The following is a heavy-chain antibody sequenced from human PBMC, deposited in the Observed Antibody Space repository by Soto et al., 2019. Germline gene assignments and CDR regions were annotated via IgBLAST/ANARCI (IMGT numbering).Heavy chain of an antibody. V-gene: IGHV4-30-2*01. J-gene: IGHJ4*02. CDR3: ARDQNGSGNYYTRYFDY. D-gene: IGHD3-10*01. CDR2: IYHTGTT. CDR1: GGSINSGGYS. Sequence: PSETLSLTCTVSGGSINSGGYSWTWIRQPPGKGLEWIGFIYHTGTTYYNPSLKSRVTISVDKSKNQFSLKLSSVTAADTAVYYCARDQNGSGNYYTRYFDYWGQGTLVTVSS.